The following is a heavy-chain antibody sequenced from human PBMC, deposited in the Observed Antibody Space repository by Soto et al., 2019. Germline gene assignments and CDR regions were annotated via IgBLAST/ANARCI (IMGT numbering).Heavy chain of an antibody. CDR1: GFTFDSYA. Sequence: EVQLLESGGGLVQPGGSLRLSCAASGFTFDSYAMNWVRQAPGKGLEWVSTISGSGDYTYYTDSVKGRVTISRDNSKNMMYLQMNSLRAEYTAVYYCAKNRGLQYYFDYWGQGTLVTVAS. CDR3: AKNRGLQYYFDY. CDR2: ISGSGDYT. J-gene: IGHJ4*02. V-gene: IGHV3-23*01.